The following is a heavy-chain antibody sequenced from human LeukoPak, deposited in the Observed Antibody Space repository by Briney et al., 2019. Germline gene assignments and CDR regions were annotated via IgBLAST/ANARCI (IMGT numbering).Heavy chain of an antibody. CDR2: ISGSGGST. Sequence: GGSLRLSCAASGFTFSSYAMSWVRQAPGKGLEWVSAISGSGGSTYYADSVKGRFTISRDNSKNTLYLQMNSLRAEDTAVYYCAKDSFAQYYYDSSGYGVWGQGTLVTVSS. J-gene: IGHJ4*02. CDR1: GFTFSSYA. CDR3: AKDSFAQYYYDSSGYGV. V-gene: IGHV3-23*01. D-gene: IGHD3-22*01.